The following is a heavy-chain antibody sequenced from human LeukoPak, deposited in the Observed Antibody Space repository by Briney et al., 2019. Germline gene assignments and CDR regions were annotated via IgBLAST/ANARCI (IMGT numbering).Heavy chain of an antibody. CDR3: ARGYLGRGGGLDV. CDR1: GYTFTDFY. Sequence: ASVKVSCTASGYTFTDFYIHWVRQAPGQGLEWMGWINSNNGVTIYAQEFQGRVTMTSDTSITTAYMQMSPLKCDDTAVFYCARGYLGRGGGLDVWGQGTTVTVSS. J-gene: IGHJ6*02. CDR2: INSNNGVT. V-gene: IGHV1-2*02. D-gene: IGHD2-15*01.